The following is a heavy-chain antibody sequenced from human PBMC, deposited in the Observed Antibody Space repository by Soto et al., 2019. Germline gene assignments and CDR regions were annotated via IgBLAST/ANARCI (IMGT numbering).Heavy chain of an antibody. Sequence: QVQLVQSGAEVKKPGSSVKVSCTASGGTFSTYTINWVRQAPGQGLEWMGRIIPILDIANYAQKFQGRVTITADTATDTAYMELSSLRPEEAAVYYCAAVGEGGPWGPGTLVTVSS. V-gene: IGHV1-69*02. CDR3: AAVGEGGP. CDR2: IIPILDIA. J-gene: IGHJ1*01. CDR1: GGTFSTYT. D-gene: IGHD3-10*01.